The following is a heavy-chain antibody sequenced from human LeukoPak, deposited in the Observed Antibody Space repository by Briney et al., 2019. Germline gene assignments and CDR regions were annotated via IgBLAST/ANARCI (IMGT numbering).Heavy chain of an antibody. J-gene: IGHJ4*02. V-gene: IGHV3-21*01. CDR3: ARDLYSGSSVAY. D-gene: IGHD6-6*01. CDR1: GFTFSSYS. CDR2: ISSSSSYI. Sequence: GGSLRLSCVASGFTFSSYSMNWVRQAPGKGLEWVSSISSSSSYIYYADSVKGRFTISRDNAKNSLYLQMNSLRAEDTAVYYCARDLYSGSSVAYWGQGTLVTVSS.